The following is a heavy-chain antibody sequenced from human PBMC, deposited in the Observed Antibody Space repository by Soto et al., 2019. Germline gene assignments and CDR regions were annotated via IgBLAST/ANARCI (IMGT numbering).Heavy chain of an antibody. Sequence: PWGSLRLACAASGFTFISYSINWVRQAPFKWLEWVSSISGNSNYMYYADSVKGRFTISRDNAKDSLYLQMNSLRAEDTAVYYCAREMIGSGSYDYWGQGVLVTVSS. CDR3: AREMIGSGSYDY. CDR2: ISGNSNYM. V-gene: IGHV3-21*01. CDR1: GFTFISYS. J-gene: IGHJ4*02. D-gene: IGHD3-10*01.